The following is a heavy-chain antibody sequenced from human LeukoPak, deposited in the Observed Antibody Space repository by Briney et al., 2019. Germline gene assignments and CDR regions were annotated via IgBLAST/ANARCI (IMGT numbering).Heavy chain of an antibody. CDR3: ARRFCSGGTCYYFDS. CDR2: ISPGDSDS. J-gene: IGHJ4*02. CDR1: GYIFTNYW. D-gene: IGHD2-15*01. Sequence: GESLKISCKGSGYIFTNYWIAWVRRMPGKGLEWMAIISPGDSDSRYSPSFQGQVTVSADKSISTAYLQWSSLKASDTAMYYCARRFCSGGTCYYFDSWGQGTLVTVSS. V-gene: IGHV5-51*01.